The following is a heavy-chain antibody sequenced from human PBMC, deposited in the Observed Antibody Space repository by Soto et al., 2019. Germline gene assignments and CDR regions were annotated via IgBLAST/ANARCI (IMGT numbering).Heavy chain of an antibody. CDR1: GGTFSSYA. J-gene: IGHJ3*02. V-gene: IGHV1-69*12. Sequence: QVQLVQSGAEVKKPGSSVKVSCKASGGTFSSYAISWVRQAPGQGLEWMGGIIPIFGTANYAQKFQGRVTITADEATSHAYLELSSLRSEDNAGDYGARGLEGSGSQGAFDIWGPGTMVTVSS. D-gene: IGHD3-10*01. CDR3: ARGLEGSGSQGAFDI. CDR2: IIPIFGTA.